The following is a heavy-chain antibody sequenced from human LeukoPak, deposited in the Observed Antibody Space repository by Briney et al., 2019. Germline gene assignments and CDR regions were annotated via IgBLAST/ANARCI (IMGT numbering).Heavy chain of an antibody. CDR1: GGSFSDYY. V-gene: IGHV4-34*01. J-gene: IGHJ4*02. CDR2: INHSGST. Sequence: PSETLSLTCGVYGGSFSDYYWSWIRQPPGKGLEWIGEINHSGSTNYNPSLKSRVTILVDTSKNQFSLKLSSVTAADTAVYYCARSQNYYGSGDYWSQGTLVTVSS. CDR3: ARSQNYYGSGDY. D-gene: IGHD3-10*01.